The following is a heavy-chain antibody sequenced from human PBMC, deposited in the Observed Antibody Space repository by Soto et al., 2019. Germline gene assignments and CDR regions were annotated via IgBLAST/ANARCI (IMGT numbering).Heavy chain of an antibody. CDR2: ISAYNGNT. J-gene: IGHJ4*02. CDR3: ASCNYYDSSGYYYY. CDR1: GYTFTSYG. Sequence: AAVKVSCKASGYTFTSYGISWVRQAPGQGLEWMGWISAYNGNTNYAQKLQGRVTMTTDTSTSTAYMELRSLRSDDTAVYYCASCNYYDSSGYYYYWGQGTLVTVSS. V-gene: IGHV1-18*04. D-gene: IGHD3-22*01.